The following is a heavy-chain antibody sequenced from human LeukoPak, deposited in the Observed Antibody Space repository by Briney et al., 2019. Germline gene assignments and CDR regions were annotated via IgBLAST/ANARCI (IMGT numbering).Heavy chain of an antibody. CDR2: VSYDGTKK. J-gene: IGHJ6*03. V-gene: IGHV3-30*07. CDR3: AGDGWEVLVVQQGHHYYMDV. D-gene: IGHD1-26*01. CDR1: GFSFRRYA. Sequence: GGSLRLSCAASGFSFRRYAMHWVRQAPGEGLEWVAVVSYDGTKKYYADSVKGRFTISRDNSENTLLLEMNSLRAEDTAVYFCAGDGWEVLVVQQGHHYYMDVWGKGTAVTVSS.